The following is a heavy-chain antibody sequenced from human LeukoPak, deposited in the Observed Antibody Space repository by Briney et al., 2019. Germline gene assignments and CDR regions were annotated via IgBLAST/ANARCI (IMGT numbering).Heavy chain of an antibody. J-gene: IGHJ4*02. CDR2: IRYDGSNK. Sequence: GGSLRLSCAAPGFTFSSYGMHWVRQAPGKGLEWVAFIRYDGSNKYYADSVKGRFTISRDNSKNTLYLQMNSLRAEDTAVYYCAKDLGSSWPYYFDYWGQGTLVTVSS. V-gene: IGHV3-30*02. D-gene: IGHD6-13*01. CDR1: GFTFSSYG. CDR3: AKDLGSSWPYYFDY.